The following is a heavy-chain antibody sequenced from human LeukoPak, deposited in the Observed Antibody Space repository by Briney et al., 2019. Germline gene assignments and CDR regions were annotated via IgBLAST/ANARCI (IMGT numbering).Heavy chain of an antibody. D-gene: IGHD2-15*01. Sequence: SETLSLTCAVSGYSISSGYYWGWIRQHPGKGLEWIGSIYHSGRSSYNPSLKSRVTISVDTSKNQFSLRLSSVTAADTAVYYCARILGAYCNGGSCPDAFDIWGQGTEATVSS. J-gene: IGHJ3*02. CDR2: IYHSGRS. CDR1: GYSISSGYY. CDR3: ARILGAYCNGGSCPDAFDI. V-gene: IGHV4-38-2*01.